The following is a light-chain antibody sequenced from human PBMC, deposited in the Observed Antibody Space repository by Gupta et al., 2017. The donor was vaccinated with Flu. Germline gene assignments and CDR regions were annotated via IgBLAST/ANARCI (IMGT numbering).Light chain of an antibody. Sequence: QSALPQPRSVSGSPGPPVALSCTGTSSALRAYDDVSWDQQHPGKAPKLRIYEVNKGPSGVPDRFTGSKSGNTASRTSSGQQPGDEADYHCNAYGARKFFGGGTRLTVL. CDR1: SSALRAYDD. J-gene: IGLJ2*01. V-gene: IGLV2-11*01. CDR2: EVN. CDR3: NAYGARKF.